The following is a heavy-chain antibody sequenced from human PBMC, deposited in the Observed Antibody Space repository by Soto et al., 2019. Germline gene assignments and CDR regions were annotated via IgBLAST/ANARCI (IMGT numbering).Heavy chain of an antibody. J-gene: IGHJ4*02. CDR2: IYFSGST. Sequence: QVQLQESGPGLVKPSQTLSLTCTVSGASTSSGSYYWSWIRQHPGKGLEWMGYIYFSGSTYYNPSLESRITISVDTSKTQFSLKLSSVTAADSAVYYCARWATGVATLDYWGQGTLVTVSS. D-gene: IGHD5-12*01. CDR3: ARWATGVATLDY. CDR1: GASTSSGSYY. V-gene: IGHV4-31*03.